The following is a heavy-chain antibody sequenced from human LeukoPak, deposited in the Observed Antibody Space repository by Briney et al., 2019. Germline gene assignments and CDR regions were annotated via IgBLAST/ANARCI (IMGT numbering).Heavy chain of an antibody. D-gene: IGHD3-3*01. CDR3: AGRRITIFGEVIRSRRHYFDP. J-gene: IGHJ5*02. Sequence: SETLSLTCAVFGGSFDGYYWSWIRQSPGKGLEWIGEITYDGRTKYNPSLRRRVSISVDTSKNQFSLKLSSVTAADTAVYYCAGRRITIFGEVIRSRRHYFDPWGQGSLVTVSS. CDR2: ITYDGRT. V-gene: IGHV4-34*01. CDR1: GGSFDGYY.